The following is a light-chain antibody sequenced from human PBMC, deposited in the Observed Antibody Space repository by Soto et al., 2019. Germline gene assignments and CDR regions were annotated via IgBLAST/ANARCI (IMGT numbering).Light chain of an antibody. CDR2: DVS. J-gene: IGLJ2*01. Sequence: QSALTQPASVSGSPGQSITIYCTGTSSDVGGYNYVSWYQQHPGKAPKLMIYDVSNRPSGVSNRFSGSKSGNTASLTISGLQAEDEADSYCSSYTSSSTLVVFGGGTKLTVL. CDR1: SSDVGGYNY. CDR3: SSYTSSSTLVV. V-gene: IGLV2-14*01.